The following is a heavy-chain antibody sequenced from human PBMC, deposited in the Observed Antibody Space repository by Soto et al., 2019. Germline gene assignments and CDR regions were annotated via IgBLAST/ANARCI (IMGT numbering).Heavy chain of an antibody. CDR3: TRYRWFDA. CDR2: ISSRGTVK. J-gene: IGHJ5*02. CDR1: GFTFSNYE. V-gene: IGHV3-48*03. D-gene: IGHD3-16*02. Sequence: EEQLAESGGGLVQPGGSLRLSCTASGFTFSNYEMNWVRQAPGKGLEWVSYISSRGTVKYNADSVKGRLTISRDNAKNSLYLQMNSLRAEDTAVYYCTRYRWFDAWGQGTLVTVSS.